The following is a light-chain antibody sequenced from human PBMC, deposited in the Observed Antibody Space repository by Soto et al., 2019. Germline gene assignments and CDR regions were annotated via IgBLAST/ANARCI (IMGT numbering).Light chain of an antibody. J-gene: IGKJ1*01. CDR1: QTVGSY. CDR3: QQRSNWRWT. V-gene: IGKV3-11*01. Sequence: EVVLTQSPATLSLSPGERATLSCRASQTVGSYLAWYQQKPGQAPRLLIYESSNRATGIPARFSGSGSGTDFTLTISSLEPEDFAVYYCQQRSNWRWTFGQGTKV. CDR2: ESS.